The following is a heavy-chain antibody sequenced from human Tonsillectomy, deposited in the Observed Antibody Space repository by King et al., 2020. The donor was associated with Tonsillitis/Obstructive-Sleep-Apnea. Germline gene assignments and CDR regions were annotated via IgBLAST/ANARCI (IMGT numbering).Heavy chain of an antibody. CDR2: IFLYDDE. D-gene: IGHD1-14*01. J-gene: IGHJ2*01. V-gene: IGHV2-5*01. CDR3: AHRPASGTSGSYWYFDL. CDR1: GFSLSASGVG. Sequence: TLKESGPTLVKPTQTLTLTCTFSGFSLSASGVGVGWIRQPPGKALEWLPLIFLYDDERSSPSLKSRLTITKATSKNQVVLTMTNMDPVDTATYYCAHRPASGTSGSYWYFDLWGRGTLVTVSS.